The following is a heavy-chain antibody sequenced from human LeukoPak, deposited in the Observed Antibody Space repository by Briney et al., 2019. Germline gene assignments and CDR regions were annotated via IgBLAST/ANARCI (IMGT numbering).Heavy chain of an antibody. CDR1: GFTFSNYW. Sequence: PGGSLRLSCAASGFTFSNYWMSWVRQAPGKGLEWVANIKQDGSEKYYVDSVKGRFTISRDNAKNSLYLQMNSLRAEDTAVYYCATDDYGDYTPDYWGQGTLVTVSS. D-gene: IGHD4-17*01. J-gene: IGHJ4*02. CDR3: ATDDYGDYTPDY. CDR2: IKQDGSEK. V-gene: IGHV3-7*01.